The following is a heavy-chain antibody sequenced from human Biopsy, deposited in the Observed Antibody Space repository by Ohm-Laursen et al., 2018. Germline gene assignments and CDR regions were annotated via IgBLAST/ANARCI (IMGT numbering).Heavy chain of an antibody. CDR2: IFYRGST. Sequence: PSETLSLTWIVSGGSISNNNYYWGWIRQPPGKGLEWIGSIFYRGSTHYKPSLKSRVNISVDTSKNQFSLKLNSVTAADTAVYYCARDYDTSGYYYASWGQGTLVTVSS. D-gene: IGHD3-22*01. CDR1: GGSISNNNYY. V-gene: IGHV4-39*01. J-gene: IGHJ5*02. CDR3: ARDYDTSGYYYAS.